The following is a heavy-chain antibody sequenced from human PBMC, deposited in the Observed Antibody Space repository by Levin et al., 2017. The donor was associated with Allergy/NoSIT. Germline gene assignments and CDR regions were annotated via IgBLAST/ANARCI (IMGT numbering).Heavy chain of an antibody. V-gene: IGHV4-39*01. CDR2: IYYSGST. CDR3: ARRAARSRELWFDP. J-gene: IGHJ5*02. CDR1: GGSISSSSYY. Sequence: TSETLSLTCTVSGGSISSSSYYWGWIRQPPGKGLEWIGSIYYSGSTYYNPSLKSRVTISVDTSKNQFSLKLSSVTAADTAVYYCARRAARSRELWFDPWGQGTLVTVSS. D-gene: IGHD6-6*01.